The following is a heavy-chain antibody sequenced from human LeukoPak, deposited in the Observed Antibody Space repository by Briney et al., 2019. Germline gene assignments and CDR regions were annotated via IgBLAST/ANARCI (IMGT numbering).Heavy chain of an antibody. J-gene: IGHJ4*02. CDR3: ARNHGDY. CDR1: GSTVSDYL. V-gene: IGHV3-11*04. D-gene: IGHD1-14*01. Sequence: GGSLRLSCAASGSTVSDYLMSWSRQARGKGREWGSYISSSGTTVSYADSVKGLFTFSRDNNKNSLYLQMNRLRDEDTAVYYCARNHGDYWGQGTLVTVSS. CDR2: ISSSGTTV.